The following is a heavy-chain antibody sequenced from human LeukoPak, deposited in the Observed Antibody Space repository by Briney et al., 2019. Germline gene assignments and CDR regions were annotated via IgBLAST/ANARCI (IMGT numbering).Heavy chain of an antibody. V-gene: IGHV4-59*01. CDR3: ARGEGTTVVRSPLLSWYFDL. D-gene: IGHD4-23*01. J-gene: IGHJ2*01. Sequence: SETLSLTCPVSGGSISSYYWSWLRQPPGKGLEWIGYIYYSGSTNYNPSLKSRVTISVDTSKNQFSLQLSSVTAADTAVYYWARGEGTTVVRSPLLSWYFDLWGRGTLVTVSS. CDR2: IYYSGST. CDR1: GGSISSYY.